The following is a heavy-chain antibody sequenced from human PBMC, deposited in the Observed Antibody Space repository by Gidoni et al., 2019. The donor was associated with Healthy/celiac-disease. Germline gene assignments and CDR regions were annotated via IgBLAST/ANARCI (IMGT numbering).Heavy chain of an antibody. Sequence: EVQLLESGGGLVQPGGSLRLSCAASGFTFSSYAMSWVRQAPGKGLEWVSAISCSGGSTYYADSVKGRFTISSDNPKNTLYLQMNSLRAEDTAVYYCAKDTSLRPYYFDYWGQGTLVTVSS. CDR2: ISCSGGST. CDR1: GFTFSSYA. V-gene: IGHV3-23*01. J-gene: IGHJ4*02. D-gene: IGHD5-12*01. CDR3: AKDTSLRPYYFDY.